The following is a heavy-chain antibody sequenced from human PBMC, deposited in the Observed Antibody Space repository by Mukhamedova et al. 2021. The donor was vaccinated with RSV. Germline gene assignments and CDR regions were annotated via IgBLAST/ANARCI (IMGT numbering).Heavy chain of an antibody. V-gene: IGHV4-4*02. CDR2: IYHSGNT. Sequence: IGEIYHSGNTNYNPSLKSRVTISVDKSKNQFSLKLSSVTAADTAVYYCAGTYCGGDCYLFDYWGQGTLVTVSS. D-gene: IGHD2-21*02. J-gene: IGHJ4*02. CDR3: AGTYCGGDCYLFDY.